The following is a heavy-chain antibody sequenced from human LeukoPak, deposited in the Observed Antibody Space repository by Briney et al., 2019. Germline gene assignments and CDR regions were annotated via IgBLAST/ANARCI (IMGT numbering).Heavy chain of an antibody. CDR2: IYYSGST. Sequence: NSSETLSLTCTVSGGSISSSSYYWGWIRQPPGKGLEWIGSIYYSGSTYYNPSLKSRVTISVDTSKNQFSLKLSSVTAADTAVYYCAREVVPAAKYYYYYYGMDVWGQGTTVTVSS. J-gene: IGHJ6*02. V-gene: IGHV4-39*07. CDR1: GGSISSSSYY. CDR3: AREVVPAAKYYYYYYGMDV. D-gene: IGHD2-2*01.